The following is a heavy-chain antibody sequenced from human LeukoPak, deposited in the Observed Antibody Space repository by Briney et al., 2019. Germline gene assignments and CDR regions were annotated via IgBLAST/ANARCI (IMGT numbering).Heavy chain of an antibody. D-gene: IGHD3-16*02. CDR3: AREAEYYDYVWGSYRYTSDAFDI. CDR1: GGSINSYY. Sequence: SETLSLTCTVSGGSINSYYWSWIRQPPGKGLEWIGSISYSGSTHYNPSLKSRGTISVDTSKNQFSLKLSSVTAADTAVFYCAREAEYYDYVWGSYRYTSDAFDIWGQGTMVTVSS. V-gene: IGHV4-59*12. CDR2: ISYSGST. J-gene: IGHJ3*02.